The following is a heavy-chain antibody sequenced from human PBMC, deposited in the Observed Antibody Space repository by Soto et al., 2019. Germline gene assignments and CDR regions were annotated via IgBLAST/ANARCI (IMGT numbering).Heavy chain of an antibody. CDR1: GGSFSGYY. CDR2: INHSGST. V-gene: IGHV4-34*01. D-gene: IGHD3-10*01. Sequence: PSETLSLTCAVYGGSFSGYYWSWIRQPPGEGLEWIGEINHSGSTNYNPSLKSRVTISVDTSKNQFSLKLSSVTAADTAVYYCARGRGKDYYYYYYMDVWGKGTTVTVSS. CDR3: ARGRGKDYYYYYYMDV. J-gene: IGHJ6*03.